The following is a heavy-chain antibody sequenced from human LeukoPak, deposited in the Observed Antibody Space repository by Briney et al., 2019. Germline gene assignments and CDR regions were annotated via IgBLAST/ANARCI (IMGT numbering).Heavy chain of an antibody. CDR2: IYYSGST. V-gene: IGHV4-59*12. CDR3: ARDGSGS. J-gene: IGHJ5*02. CDR1: GGSISSYY. Sequence: PSETLSLTCTVSGGSISSYYWSWIRQPPGKGLEWIGYIYYSGSTNYNPSLKSRVTISVDTSKNQFSLKLSSVTAADTAVYYCARDGSGSWGQGTLVTVSS. D-gene: IGHD3-10*01.